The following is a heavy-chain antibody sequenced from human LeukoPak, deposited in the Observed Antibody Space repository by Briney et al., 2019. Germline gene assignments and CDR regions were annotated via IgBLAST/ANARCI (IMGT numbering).Heavy chain of an antibody. V-gene: IGHV4-30-2*01. CDR2: ISHSGST. CDR1: GGSISSGDYS. Sequence: PSQTLSLTCTVSGGSISSGDYSWSWIRQPPGKGLEWIGYISHSGSTYYNPSLKSRVTFSVDRSKNQFSLKLSSVTAADTAVYYCARGLVSSGYYYGVSLDYWGQGTLVTVSS. D-gene: IGHD3-22*01. CDR3: ARGLVSSGYYYGVSLDY. J-gene: IGHJ4*02.